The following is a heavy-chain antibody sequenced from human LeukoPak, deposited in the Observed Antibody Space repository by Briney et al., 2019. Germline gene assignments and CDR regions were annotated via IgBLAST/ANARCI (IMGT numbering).Heavy chain of an antibody. CDR2: ISSSGSTI. J-gene: IGHJ6*03. V-gene: IGHV3-48*03. CDR1: GFSFSSYA. Sequence: GGSLRLSCSASGFSFSSYAMSWVRQAPGKGLEWVSYISSSGSTIYYADSVKGRFTISGDNAKNSLYLQMNSLRAEDTAVYYCARDIYSYEFLADYYYMDVWGKGTTVTISS. CDR3: ARDIYSYEFLADYYYMDV. D-gene: IGHD5-18*01.